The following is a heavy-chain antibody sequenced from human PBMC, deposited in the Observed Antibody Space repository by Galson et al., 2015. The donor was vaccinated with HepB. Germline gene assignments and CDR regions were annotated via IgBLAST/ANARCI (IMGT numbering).Heavy chain of an antibody. Sequence: SVKVSCKASGGTFSSYAISWVRQAPGQGLEWMGGIIPIFGTANYAQKFQGRVTITADESTSTAYMELSSLRSEDTAVYYCARSGENDFWSGHIWGQGTLVTVSS. CDR2: IIPIFGTA. V-gene: IGHV1-69*13. J-gene: IGHJ4*02. CDR1: GGTFSSYA. CDR3: ARSGENDFWSGHI. D-gene: IGHD3-3*01.